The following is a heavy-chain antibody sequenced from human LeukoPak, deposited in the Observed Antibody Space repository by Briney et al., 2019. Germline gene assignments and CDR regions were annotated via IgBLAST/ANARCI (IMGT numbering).Heavy chain of an antibody. D-gene: IGHD3-9*01. CDR3: ARTNYDILAY. J-gene: IGHJ4*02. CDR2: ISGSGVST. CDR1: GFTFSTYA. V-gene: IGHV3-23*01. Sequence: GRSLRLSCAASGFTFSTYAMSWVRQAPGKGLQWVSAISGSGVSTYYADSVRGRFTISRDNSKNTVYLQMNSLGDDDTAVYYCARTNYDILAYWGQGTLVTVSS.